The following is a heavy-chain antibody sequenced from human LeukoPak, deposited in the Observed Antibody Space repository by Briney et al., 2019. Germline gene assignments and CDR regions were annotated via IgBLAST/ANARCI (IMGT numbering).Heavy chain of an antibody. V-gene: IGHV4-34*01. CDR3: ARSTGITYYYDSSGYSRGQIDY. CDR1: GGSFSGYY. CDR2: INHSGST. D-gene: IGHD3-22*01. J-gene: IGHJ4*02. Sequence: SETLSLTCAVYGGSFSGYYWSWIRQPPGKGLEWIGEINHSGSTNYNPSLKSRVTTSVDTSKNQFSLKLSSVTAADTAVYYCARSTGITYYYDSSGYSRGQIDYWGQGTLVTVSS.